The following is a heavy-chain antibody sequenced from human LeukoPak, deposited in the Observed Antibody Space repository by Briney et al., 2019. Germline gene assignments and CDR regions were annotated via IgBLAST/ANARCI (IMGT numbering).Heavy chain of an antibody. D-gene: IGHD6-13*01. CDR1: GGSISSYY. V-gene: IGHV4-59*01. CDR3: ASPGIVAAGTDRGFDY. Sequence: AETLSLTCTVSGGSISSYYWSWIRQPPGKGMEWIGSIYYSGSTNYNPSLKSRVTISVDTSKNQFSLRLSSVTAADTAVYYCASPGIVAAGTDRGFDYWGQGALVTVSS. J-gene: IGHJ4*02. CDR2: IYYSGST.